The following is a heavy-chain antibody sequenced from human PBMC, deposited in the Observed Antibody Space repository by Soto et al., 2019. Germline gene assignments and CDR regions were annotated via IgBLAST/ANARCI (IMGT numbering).Heavy chain of an antibody. J-gene: IGHJ6*02. V-gene: IGHV3-30*18. D-gene: IGHD6-19*01. CDR1: GFTFSSYG. CDR3: AKEPNSSGWRPPYYYYYYGMDV. CDR2: ISYDGSNK. Sequence: PGGSLRLSCAASGFTFSSYGMHWVRQAPGKGLEWVAVISYDGSNKYYADSVKGRFTISRDNSKNTLYLQMNSLRAEDTAVYYCAKEPNSSGWRPPYYYYYYGMDVWGQGTTVTVSS.